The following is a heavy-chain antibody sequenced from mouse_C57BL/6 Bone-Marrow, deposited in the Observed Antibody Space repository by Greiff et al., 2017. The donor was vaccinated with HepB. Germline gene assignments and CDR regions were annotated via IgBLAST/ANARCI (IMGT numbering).Heavy chain of an antibody. J-gene: IGHJ2*01. D-gene: IGHD1-1*01. Sequence: QVQLQQPGAELVMPGASVKLSCKASGYTFTSYWMHWVKQRPGQGLEWIGEIDPSDSYTNYNQKFKGKSTLTVDKSSSTAYMQLSSLTSEDSAVYYCATYYGFDYWGQGTTLTVSS. V-gene: IGHV1-69*01. CDR3: ATYYGFDY. CDR2: IDPSDSYT. CDR1: GYTFTSYW.